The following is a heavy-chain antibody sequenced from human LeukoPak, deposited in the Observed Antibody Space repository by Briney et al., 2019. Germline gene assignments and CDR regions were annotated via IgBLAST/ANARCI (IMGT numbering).Heavy chain of an antibody. J-gene: IGHJ4*02. CDR2: ISDSSAM. V-gene: IGHV3-48*01. D-gene: IGHD5-12*01. CDR3: ARDGGYSGYDADC. CDR1: GFTFSTYS. Sequence: PEGSLRLSCAASGFTFSTYSMKWVRQAPGKGLEWVSYISDSSAMYYADSVRGRFTISRENDKNSLFLQMNSLRAEDTAVYYCARDGGYSGYDADCWGQGTLVTVSS.